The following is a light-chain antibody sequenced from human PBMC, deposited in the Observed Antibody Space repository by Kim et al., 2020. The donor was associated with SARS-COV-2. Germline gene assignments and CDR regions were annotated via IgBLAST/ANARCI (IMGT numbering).Light chain of an antibody. CDR2: GNS. J-gene: IGLJ3*02. CDR1: SCNIGAGYD. CDR3: QSYDSSLSAWV. Sequence: QRVTISCTGSSCNIGAGYDVHWYQQLPGTAPRHLIYGNSNRPSGVPDRFSGSKSGASASLAITGLQAEDEADYYCQSYDSSLSAWVFGGGTQLTVL. V-gene: IGLV1-40*03.